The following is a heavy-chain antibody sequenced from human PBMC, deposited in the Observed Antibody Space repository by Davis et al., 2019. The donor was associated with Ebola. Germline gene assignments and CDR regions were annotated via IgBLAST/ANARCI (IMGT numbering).Heavy chain of an antibody. CDR2: INPNSGGT. Sequence: ASVKVSCKASGYTFTGYYMHWVRQAPGQGLEWMGRINPNSGGTNYAQKFQGRVTITADESTNTAYMELSSLRSEDTAVYYCASRSYDFWSGYGSYYYDMDVWGKGTTVTVSS. CDR1: GYTFTGYY. J-gene: IGHJ6*04. V-gene: IGHV1-2*06. D-gene: IGHD3-3*01. CDR3: ASRSYDFWSGYGSYYYDMDV.